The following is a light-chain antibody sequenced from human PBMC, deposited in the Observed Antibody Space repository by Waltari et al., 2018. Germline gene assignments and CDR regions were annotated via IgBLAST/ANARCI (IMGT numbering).Light chain of an antibody. CDR2: DVS. V-gene: IGLV2-14*01. Sequence: QSALTQPASVPGSHGQSITISCPGTSSDVGGYNYVSWYQQHPGKAPKLMIYDVSNRPSGVSNRFSGSKSGNTASLTISGLQAEDEADYYCSSYTSSSTDVFGTGTKVTVL. J-gene: IGLJ1*01. CDR3: SSYTSSSTDV. CDR1: SSDVGGYNY.